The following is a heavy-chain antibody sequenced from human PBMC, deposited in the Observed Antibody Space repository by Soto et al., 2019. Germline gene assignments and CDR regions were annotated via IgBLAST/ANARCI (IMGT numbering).Heavy chain of an antibody. V-gene: IGHV1-69*13. CDR2: IIPIFGTA. Sequence: ASVKVSCKASGGTFSSYAISWVRQAPGQGLEWMGGIIPIFGTANYAQKFQGRVTITADESTSTAYMELSSLRSEDTAVYYCARGVNPDTAMVYYYYMDVWGKGTTVTVSS. CDR1: GGTFSSYA. CDR3: ARGVNPDTAMVYYYYMDV. D-gene: IGHD5-18*01. J-gene: IGHJ6*03.